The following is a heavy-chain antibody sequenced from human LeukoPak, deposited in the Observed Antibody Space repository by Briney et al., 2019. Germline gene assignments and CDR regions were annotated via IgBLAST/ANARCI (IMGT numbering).Heavy chain of an antibody. J-gene: IGHJ4*02. V-gene: IGHV3-30*02. Sequence: GGSLRLSCAAPGFTFSNYGIHWVRQAPGKGLEWVAFIQYDGSNKYYADSVKGRFTISRDNSKNTLYLQMNSLRAEDTAVYYCAKDRYYYGSGTYPFDYWGQGTLVTVSS. D-gene: IGHD3-10*01. CDR2: IQYDGSNK. CDR1: GFTFSNYG. CDR3: AKDRYYYGSGTYPFDY.